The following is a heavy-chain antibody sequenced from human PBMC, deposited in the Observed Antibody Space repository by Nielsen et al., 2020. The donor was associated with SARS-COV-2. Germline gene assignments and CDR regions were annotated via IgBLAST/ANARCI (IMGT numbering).Heavy chain of an antibody. D-gene: IGHD3-16*01. CDR2: ISYEGSKK. Sequence: GESLKISCAASGFTFSSYAMYWVRQAPGKGLEWVASISYEGSKKYYADSLTGRFTVSRDTSKNTVYLQMNSLLVEDTAVYHCAKRRAVFMLTFGGEGAMDVWGQGTTVSVSS. J-gene: IGHJ6*02. V-gene: IGHV3-30-3*02. CDR1: GFTFSSYA. CDR3: AKRRAVFMLTFGGEGAMDV.